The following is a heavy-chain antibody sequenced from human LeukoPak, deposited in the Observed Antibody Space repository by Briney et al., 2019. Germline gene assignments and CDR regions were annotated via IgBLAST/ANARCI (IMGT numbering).Heavy chain of an antibody. CDR3: ATTSGIAAALGDY. V-gene: IGHV1-69*06. CDR1: GGTFSTYA. CDR2: IIPIFGTA. D-gene: IGHD6-13*01. J-gene: IGHJ4*02. Sequence: SVKVSCKASGGTFSTYAISWVRQAPGQGLEWMGGIIPIFGTANYAQKFQGRVTITADKSTSTAYMELSSLRSEDTAVYYCATTSGIAAALGDYWGQGTLVTVSS.